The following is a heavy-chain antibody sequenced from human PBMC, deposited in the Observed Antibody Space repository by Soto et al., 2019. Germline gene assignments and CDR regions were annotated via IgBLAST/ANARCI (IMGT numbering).Heavy chain of an antibody. D-gene: IGHD6-19*01. CDR2: IIPIFGTA. J-gene: IGHJ5*02. V-gene: IGHV1-69*13. Sequence: GASVKVSCKASGGTVCIYAISGVRQAPGQGLEWMGGIIPIFGTANYAQKFQGRVTITADESTGTAYMELRSLRSDDTAVYYCARFWGSESIAVAGNGWFAPWGQGTLVTVSS. CDR3: ARFWGSESIAVAGNGWFAP. CDR1: GGTVCIYA.